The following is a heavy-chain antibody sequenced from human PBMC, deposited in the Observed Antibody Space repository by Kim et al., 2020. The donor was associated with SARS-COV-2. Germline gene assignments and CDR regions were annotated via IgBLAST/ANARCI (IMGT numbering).Heavy chain of an antibody. D-gene: IGHD3-16*01. V-gene: IGHV4-59*13. CDR2: IYNSGST. J-gene: IGHJ4*02. Sequence: SETLSLTCTVSGDSITNYYWSWIRQPPGKGLEWIGYIYNSGSTDYNPSLKSRVTIFIDTSKSQFSLRLSSVTAADTALYFCARMPYGGFDYWGQGTLVTVSS. CDR1: GDSITNYY. CDR3: ARMPYGGFDY.